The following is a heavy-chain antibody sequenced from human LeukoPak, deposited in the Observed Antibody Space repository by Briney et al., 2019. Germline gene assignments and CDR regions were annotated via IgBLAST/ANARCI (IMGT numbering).Heavy chain of an antibody. CDR3: ARVPLTGFWSGYWTYYYYGMDV. J-gene: IGHJ6*02. V-gene: IGHV3-74*01. D-gene: IGHD3-3*01. Sequence: GGSLRLSCAASGFTFSSYWMHWVRQAPGKGLVWVSRINSDGSSTSYADSVKGRFTISRDNAKNTLYLQMNSLRAEDTAVYYCARVPLTGFWSGYWTYYYYGMDVWGQGTTVTVSS. CDR2: INSDGSST. CDR1: GFTFSSYW.